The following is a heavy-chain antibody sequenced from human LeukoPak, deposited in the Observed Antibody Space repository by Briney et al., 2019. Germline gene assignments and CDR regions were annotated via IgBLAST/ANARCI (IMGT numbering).Heavy chain of an antibody. Sequence: GTSLRLSCTAPGFSFSSYAMHWVRQAPGKGLEWVAIVWYDGSNKYYAESVKGRFTISRDDSKNTVYLHMNSLRADDTAVYYCARDLYTGSNWGFFHYWGRGTLVTVSS. CDR3: ARDLYTGSNWGFFHY. J-gene: IGHJ4*02. D-gene: IGHD1-26*01. CDR1: GFSFSSYA. CDR2: VWYDGSNK. V-gene: IGHV3-33*01.